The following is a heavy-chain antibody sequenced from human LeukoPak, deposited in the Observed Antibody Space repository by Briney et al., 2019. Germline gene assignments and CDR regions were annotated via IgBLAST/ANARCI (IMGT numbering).Heavy chain of an antibody. J-gene: IGHJ5*02. Sequence: PSETLSLTCTVSGGSISSYYWSWIRQPPGMGLEWLGYIYYSGSTNYNPSLKSRVTISVDTSKNQFSLKLSSVTAADTAVYYCARVASSGWSFWFDPWGQGTLVTVSS. V-gene: IGHV4-59*01. CDR3: ARVASSGWSFWFDP. CDR2: IYYSGST. D-gene: IGHD6-19*01. CDR1: GGSISSYY.